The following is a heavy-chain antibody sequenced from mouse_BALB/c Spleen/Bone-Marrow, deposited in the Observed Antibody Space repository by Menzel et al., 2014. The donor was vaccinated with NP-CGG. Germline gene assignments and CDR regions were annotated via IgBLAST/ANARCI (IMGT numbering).Heavy chain of an antibody. Sequence: EVKLVESGGGLVQPGGSRKLSCAASGFTFSSFGMHWVRQAPEKGLEWVAYISNGSSPIYYADTVKGRFTISRDNPKNTLFLQMTSPRSEDTAMYYCARKGAMITHYYAMDYWGQGTSVTVSS. D-gene: IGHD2-4*01. V-gene: IGHV5-17*02. CDR1: GFTFSSFG. CDR2: ISNGSSPI. CDR3: ARKGAMITHYYAMDY. J-gene: IGHJ4*01.